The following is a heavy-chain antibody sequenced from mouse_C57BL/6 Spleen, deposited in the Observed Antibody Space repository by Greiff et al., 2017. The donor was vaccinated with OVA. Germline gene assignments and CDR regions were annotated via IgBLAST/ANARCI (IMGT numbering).Heavy chain of an antibody. D-gene: IGHD1-1*01. J-gene: IGHJ1*03. CDR1: GYTFTDYY. Sequence: EVQLQQSGPELVKPGASVKISCKASGYTFTDYYMNWVKQSPGNSLEWIGAINPNNGGTSYNQKFTGKATLTVDKSSSTAYMERRSLTSEDSAVYYCARRESYGSSYGYFDVWGTGTTVTVSS. CDR2: INPNNGGT. CDR3: ARRESYGSSYGYFDV. V-gene: IGHV1-26*01.